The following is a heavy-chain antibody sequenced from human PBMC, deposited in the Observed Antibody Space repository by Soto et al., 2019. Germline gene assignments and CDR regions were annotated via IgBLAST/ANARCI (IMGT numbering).Heavy chain of an antibody. CDR2: ISAYNGNT. V-gene: IGHV1-18*01. J-gene: IGHJ4*02. D-gene: IGHD2-15*01. Sequence: VASVKVSCKASGYTFTSYGISWVRQAPGQGLEWMGWISAYNGNTNYAQKLQGRVTMTTDTSTSTAYMELRSLRSDDTAVYYCARGKNGRSHTYVDYWGQGTLVTVSS. CDR3: ARGKNGRSHTYVDY. CDR1: GYTFTSYG.